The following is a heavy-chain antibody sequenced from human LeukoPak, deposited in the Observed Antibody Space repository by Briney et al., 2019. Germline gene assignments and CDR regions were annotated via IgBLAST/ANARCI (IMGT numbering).Heavy chain of an antibody. CDR3: ARVVGAPGYFDY. CDR2: IYYSGST. D-gene: IGHD1-26*01. CDR1: GGSISSYY. V-gene: IGHV4-59*01. J-gene: IGHJ4*02. Sequence: SETLSLTCTVSGGSISSYYWSWIRQPPGKGLEWIGYIYYSGSTNYNPSLKSRVTISVDTSKNQFSLSLSSVTAADTAVYYCARVVGAPGYFDYWNQGTLVTVSS.